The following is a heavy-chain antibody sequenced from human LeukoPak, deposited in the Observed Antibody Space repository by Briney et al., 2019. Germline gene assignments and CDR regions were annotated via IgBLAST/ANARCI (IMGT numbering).Heavy chain of an antibody. V-gene: IGHV1-18*01. CDR3: ARDRVARYYYGSGSYLRVNWFDP. CDR1: GYTFTSYG. J-gene: IGHJ5*02. Sequence: ASVTVSCTASGYTFTSYGISWVRQAPGQGLEWMGWISAYNGNTNYAQKLQGRVTMTTDTSTSTAYMELRSLRSDDTAVYYCARDRVARYYYGSGSYLRVNWFDPWGQGTLVTVSS. D-gene: IGHD3-10*01. CDR2: ISAYNGNT.